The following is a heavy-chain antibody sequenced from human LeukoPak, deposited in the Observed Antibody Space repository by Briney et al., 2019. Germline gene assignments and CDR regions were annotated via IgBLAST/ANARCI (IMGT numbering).Heavy chain of an antibody. CDR2: ISWNSGSI. J-gene: IGHJ4*02. CDR1: GFTFDDYA. D-gene: IGHD5-18*01. V-gene: IGHV3-9*01. CDR3: AKVVGYSYGYFDY. Sequence: GGSLRLSCAASGFTFDDYAMHWVRQAPGKGLEWVSGISWNSGSIGYADSVKGRFTISRDNAKNSLYLQMNSLRAEDTALYYCAKVVGYSYGYFDYWGQGTLVTVSS.